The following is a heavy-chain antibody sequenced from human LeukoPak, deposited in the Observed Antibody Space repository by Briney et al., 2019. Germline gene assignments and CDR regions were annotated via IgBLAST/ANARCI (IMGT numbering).Heavy chain of an antibody. CDR3: ARVRRRCRSSSPSCSDAFDI. J-gene: IGHJ3*02. CDR2: INPNSGGT. CDR1: GYTFTGYY. V-gene: IGHV1-2*06. Sequence: ASVTVSCTSSGYTFTGYYMHWVRQAPGQGLEWMGRINPNSGGTNYAQKFQGRVTMTRDTSIRTAYMELSRLRSDDTAVYYCARVRRRCRSSSPSCSDAFDIWGQGTMLTVSS. D-gene: IGHD2-2*01.